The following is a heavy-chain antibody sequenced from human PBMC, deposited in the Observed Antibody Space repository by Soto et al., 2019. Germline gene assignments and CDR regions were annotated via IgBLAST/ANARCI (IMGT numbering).Heavy chain of an antibody. V-gene: IGHV1-3*01. Sequence: QVQLVQSGAEVKKPGASVKVSCKASGYTFTSYAMPWVRQAPGQRLEWMGWINAGNGNTKYSQKFQGRVTITRDTSASTAYMELSSLRSEDTAVYYCARDGRIAAAGTRTDWYFDLWGRGTLVTVSS. J-gene: IGHJ2*01. CDR2: INAGNGNT. CDR3: ARDGRIAAAGTRTDWYFDL. CDR1: GYTFTSYA. D-gene: IGHD6-13*01.